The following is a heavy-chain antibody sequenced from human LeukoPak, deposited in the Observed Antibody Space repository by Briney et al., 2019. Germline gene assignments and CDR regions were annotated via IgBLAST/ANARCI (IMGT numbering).Heavy chain of an antibody. Sequence: GGSLRLSCAASGFTFSGRWMSWLRQAPGKGLEWVANINQDGTDKYYVDPVKGRFTISRDNAKNSLYLQMNSLRAEDTAVYYCAREIVGTHKSRFDPWGQGTLVTVSS. V-gene: IGHV3-7*03. CDR1: GFTFSGRW. J-gene: IGHJ5*02. CDR3: AREIVGTHKSRFDP. D-gene: IGHD1-26*01. CDR2: INQDGTDK.